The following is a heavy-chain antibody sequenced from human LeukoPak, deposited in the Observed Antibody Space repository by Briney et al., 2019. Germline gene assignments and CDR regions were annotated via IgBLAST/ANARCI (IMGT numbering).Heavy chain of an antibody. J-gene: IGHJ4*02. CDR2: ISGSGGDT. CDR3: SRTFRYNSGSDY. V-gene: IGHV3-23*01. Sequence: GGSLRLSCAASGVTFSNHAMSWVRQAPGKGLEWVSAISGSGGDTYYADSVKGRLTISRDNSKNTLYLQMNSLRADDTAVYYCSRTFRYNSGSDYWGQGTLVTVSS. CDR1: GVTFSNHA. D-gene: IGHD5-18*01.